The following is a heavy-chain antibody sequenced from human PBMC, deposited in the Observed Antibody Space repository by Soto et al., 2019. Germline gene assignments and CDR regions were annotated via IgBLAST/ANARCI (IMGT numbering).Heavy chain of an antibody. CDR2: IDPSDSYT. J-gene: IGHJ5*02. V-gene: IGHV5-10-1*01. D-gene: IGHD3-10*01. CDR3: ARRGGFGELLSP. Sequence: PGESLKISCKGSGYSFSTYWITWVRQMPGKGLEWMGKIDPSDSYTKYSPSFQGHVTISVDKSNSTAYLQWSRLKASDTAMYYCARRGGFGELLSPWGQGTQVTVSS. CDR1: GYSFSTYW.